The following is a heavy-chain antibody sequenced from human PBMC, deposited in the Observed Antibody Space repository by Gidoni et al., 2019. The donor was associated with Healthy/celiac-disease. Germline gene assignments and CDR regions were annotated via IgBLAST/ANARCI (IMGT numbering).Heavy chain of an antibody. V-gene: IGHV1-2*02. CDR1: GYTFTDFY. D-gene: IGHD1-1*01. CDR3: ARVAASGTTDLYFDY. Sequence: QVQLVQSGAEVKKPGASVKVSCNASGYTFTDFYMHWVRQAPGQGLECMGWINPNSGGTNYVQKFQGRVTMTRDTSISTAYMELTRLRSDDTAVYYCARVAASGTTDLYFDYWGQGTLVTVSS. CDR2: INPNSGGT. J-gene: IGHJ4*02.